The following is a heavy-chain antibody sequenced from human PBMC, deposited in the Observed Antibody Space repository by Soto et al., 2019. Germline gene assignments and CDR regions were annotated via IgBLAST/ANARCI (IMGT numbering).Heavy chain of an antibody. CDR3: ARQGYLGAFDI. V-gene: IGHV5-10-1*01. Sequence: GESLKISCKASGYRFTSYWITWVRQMPGKGLEWMGKIDPSDSYNNYSPSFQGHVTISADKSISTAYLQWSSLKASDTAMYYCARQGYLGAFDIRGQGTMVTVSS. J-gene: IGHJ3*02. D-gene: IGHD1-1*01. CDR2: IDPSDSYN. CDR1: GYRFTSYW.